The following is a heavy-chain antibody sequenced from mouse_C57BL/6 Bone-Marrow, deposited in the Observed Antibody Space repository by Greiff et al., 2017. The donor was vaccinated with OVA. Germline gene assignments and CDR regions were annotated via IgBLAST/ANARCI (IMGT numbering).Heavy chain of an antibody. CDR3: ARSYCSSRYYLDY. CDR2: IHPNSGST. J-gene: IGHJ2*01. Sequence: VQLQQPGAELVKPGASVKLSCKASGYTFTSYWMHWVKQRPGQGLEWIGMIHPNSGSTNYNEKFKSKATLTVDKSSSTAYMQLSSLTSEYSAVYDCARSYCSSRYYLDYWGQGTTLTVSS. D-gene: IGHD1-1*01. V-gene: IGHV1-64*01. CDR1: GYTFTSYW.